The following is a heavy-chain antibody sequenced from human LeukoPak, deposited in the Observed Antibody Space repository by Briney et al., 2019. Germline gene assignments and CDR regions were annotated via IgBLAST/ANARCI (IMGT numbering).Heavy chain of an antibody. Sequence: GGSLRLSCAASGFTFNDYGMSWVRQAPGKGLEWVSGINWNGGRTGYADSMKGRFIISRDNAKNSLYLQVNSLRAEDTAVYYCARGRSGWYHNFDYRGQGTLVTVSS. D-gene: IGHD6-19*01. V-gene: IGHV3-20*04. J-gene: IGHJ4*02. CDR1: GFTFNDYG. CDR3: ARGRSGWYHNFDY. CDR2: INWNGGRT.